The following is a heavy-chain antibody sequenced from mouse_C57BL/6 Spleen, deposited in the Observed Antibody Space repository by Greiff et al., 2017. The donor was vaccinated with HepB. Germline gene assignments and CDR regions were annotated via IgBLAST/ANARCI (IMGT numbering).Heavy chain of an antibody. V-gene: IGHV1-69*01. CDR1: GYTFTSYW. J-gene: IGHJ4*01. CDR3: AISEITGPYYYAMDY. CDR2: IDASDSYT. Sequence: QVQLQQSGAELVMPGASVKLSCKASGYTFTSYWMHWVKQRPGQGLEWLGEIDASDSYTNYNQKFKGKSTLTVDKSSIPTYMQLSSRTSEDSAVYYCAISEITGPYYYAMDYWGQGTSVTVSS. D-gene: IGHD2-4*01.